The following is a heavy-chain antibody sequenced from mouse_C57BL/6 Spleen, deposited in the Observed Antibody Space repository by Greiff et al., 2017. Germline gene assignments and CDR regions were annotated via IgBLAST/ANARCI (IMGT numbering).Heavy chain of an antibody. V-gene: IGHV3-6*01. CDR1: GYSITSGYY. Sequence: EVKLMESGPGLVKPSQSLSLTCSVTGYSITSGYYWNWIRQFPGNKLEWMGYISYDGSTNYNPSLKNQIPLTRDTSKNQFFLKLHSVTTEDTATYCCARGYGSSYWYFDVWGTGATGTGS. CDR2: ISYDGST. J-gene: IGHJ1*03. D-gene: IGHD1-1*01. CDR3: ARGYGSSYWYFDV.